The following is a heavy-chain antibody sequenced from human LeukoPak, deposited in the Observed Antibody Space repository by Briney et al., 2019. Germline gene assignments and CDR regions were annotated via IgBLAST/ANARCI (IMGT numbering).Heavy chain of an antibody. V-gene: IGHV5-51*01. Sequence: GESLKISCKGSGYSFTSYWIGWVRQMPGKGLEWMGIIYPGDSDTRYSPSFQGQVTISADKSISTAYLQWSSLKASDTAMYYCARSRAGDFWSGSFQEPFDYWGQGTLVTVSS. CDR1: GYSFTSYW. J-gene: IGHJ4*02. D-gene: IGHD3-3*01. CDR2: IYPGDSDT. CDR3: ARSRAGDFWSGSFQEPFDY.